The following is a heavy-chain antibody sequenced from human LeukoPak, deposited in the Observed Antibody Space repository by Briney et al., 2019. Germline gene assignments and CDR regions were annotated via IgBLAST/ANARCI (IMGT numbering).Heavy chain of an antibody. Sequence: PGGSLRLSCAASGFTFSSYEMNWVRQAPGKGLEWVSYISSSGSTIYYADSVKGRFTISRDNAKNSLYLQMNSLRTEDTAVYYCAKLEQQHYYFDYWGKGTLVTVSS. J-gene: IGHJ4*02. D-gene: IGHD6-13*01. V-gene: IGHV3-48*03. CDR2: ISSSGSTI. CDR3: AKLEQQHYYFDY. CDR1: GFTFSSYE.